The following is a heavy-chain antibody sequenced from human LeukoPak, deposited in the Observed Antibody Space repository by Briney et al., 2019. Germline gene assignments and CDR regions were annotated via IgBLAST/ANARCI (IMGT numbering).Heavy chain of an antibody. D-gene: IGHD2-2*01. CDR2: IYYSGST. CDR3: ARGLLSRSIYWFDP. CDR1: GGSISSYY. Sequence: SETLSLTCTVSGGSISSYYWSWIRQPPGKGLEWIGYIYYSGSTNYNPSLKSRVTISVDTSKNQFSLKLTSVTAADTAVYYCARGLLSRSIYWFDPWGQGTLVTVSS. J-gene: IGHJ5*02. V-gene: IGHV4-59*12.